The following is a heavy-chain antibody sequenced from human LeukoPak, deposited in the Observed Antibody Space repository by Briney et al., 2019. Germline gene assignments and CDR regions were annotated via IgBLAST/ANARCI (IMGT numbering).Heavy chain of an antibody. CDR1: GFTFSSYA. CDR3: ASSKGSTGYFSAFDL. D-gene: IGHD3-22*01. J-gene: IGHJ3*01. Sequence: GGSLRLSCAASGFTFSSYAMSWVRQAPGKGLEWVSAISGSGGSTYYADSVKGRFTISRDNAKNSLYLQMNTLRAEDTALYYCASSKGSTGYFSAFDLWGQGTMVTVSS. CDR2: ISGSGGST. V-gene: IGHV3-23*01.